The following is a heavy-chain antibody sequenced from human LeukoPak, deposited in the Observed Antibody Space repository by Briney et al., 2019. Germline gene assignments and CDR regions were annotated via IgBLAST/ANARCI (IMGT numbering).Heavy chain of an antibody. Sequence: GGSLRPSCAASGFTFSSYEMNWVRQAPGKGLEWVSYISSSGSTIYYADSVKGRFTISRDNAKNSLYLQMNSLRAEDTAVYYCARLDLPGIAAAGYYYYYYYGMDVWGQGTTVTVSS. CDR2: ISSSGSTI. CDR3: ARLDLPGIAAAGYYYYYYYGMDV. D-gene: IGHD6-13*01. CDR1: GFTFSSYE. V-gene: IGHV3-48*03. J-gene: IGHJ6*02.